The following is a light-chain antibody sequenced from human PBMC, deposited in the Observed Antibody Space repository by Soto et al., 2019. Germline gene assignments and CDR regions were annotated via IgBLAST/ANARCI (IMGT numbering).Light chain of an antibody. CDR3: SSYTTSNTWV. CDR1: SSDVGAYDY. V-gene: IGLV2-14*01. Sequence: QSALTQPASVSRSPGQSITISCTGTSSDVGAYDYVSWYQQHPGKAPKFMLYEVSNRPSGLSNRFSGSKSGNTASLTISGLQAEDEAAYYCSSYTTSNTWVFGGGTKLTVL. J-gene: IGLJ3*02. CDR2: EVS.